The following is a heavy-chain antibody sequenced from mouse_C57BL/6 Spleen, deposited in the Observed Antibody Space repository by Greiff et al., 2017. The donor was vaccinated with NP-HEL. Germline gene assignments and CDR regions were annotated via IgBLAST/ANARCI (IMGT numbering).Heavy chain of an antibody. CDR3: AREPAYYSNRYWYFDV. CDR1: GYAFSSSW. D-gene: IGHD2-5*01. CDR2: IYPGDGDT. Sequence: QVQLQQSGPELVKPGASVKISCKASGYAFSSSWMNWVKQRPGKGLEWIGRIYPGDGDTNYNGKFKGKATLTADKSSSTAYMQLSSLTSEDSAVYFCAREPAYYSNRYWYFDVWGTGTTVTVSS. V-gene: IGHV1-82*01. J-gene: IGHJ1*03.